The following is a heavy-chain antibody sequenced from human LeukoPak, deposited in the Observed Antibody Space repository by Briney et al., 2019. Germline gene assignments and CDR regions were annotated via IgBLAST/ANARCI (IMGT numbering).Heavy chain of an antibody. D-gene: IGHD6-19*01. CDR3: ARVGWYYYYYYGMDV. CDR2: MNPNSGST. Sequence: ASVKVSCKASGYTFTSYDINWVRQATGQGLEWMGWMNPNSGSTGYAQKFQGRVTMTRNTSISTAYMELSSLRSEDTAVYYCARVGWYYYYYYGMDVWGQGTTVTVSS. J-gene: IGHJ6*02. V-gene: IGHV1-8*01. CDR1: GYTFTSYD.